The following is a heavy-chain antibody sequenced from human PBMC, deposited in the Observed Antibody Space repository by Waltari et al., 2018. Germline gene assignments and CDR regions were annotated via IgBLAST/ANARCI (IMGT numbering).Heavy chain of an antibody. CDR2: ISSSSSYR. D-gene: IGHD6-19*01. CDR1: GFTFSSYS. CDR3: ARSVAGSHYYYYGMDV. Sequence: EVQLVESGGGLVKPGGSLRLSCAASGFTFSSYSMNWVRQAPGKGLEWVSSISSSSSYRYYADSVKGRFTISRDNAKNSLYLQMNSLRAEDTAVYYCARSVAGSHYYYYGMDVWGQGTTVTVSS. V-gene: IGHV3-21*01. J-gene: IGHJ6*02.